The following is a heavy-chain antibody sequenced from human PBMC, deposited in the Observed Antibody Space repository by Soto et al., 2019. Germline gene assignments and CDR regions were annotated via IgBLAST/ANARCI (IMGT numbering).Heavy chain of an antibody. D-gene: IGHD2-21*02. V-gene: IGHV4-34*12. CDR2: IIDSGPT. CDR1: AGSLSGSY. CDR3: ARADRTLVTSYCLDV. J-gene: IGHJ6*02. Sequence: PSQSMSLTCVLCAGSLSGSYYTWVRPPPGEFIGWFGEIIDSGPTNLNPSLRSRLTISLDSSNKHFSLKLTPMTAADAAVYYCARADRTLVTSYCLDVWGQGTTVTVSS.